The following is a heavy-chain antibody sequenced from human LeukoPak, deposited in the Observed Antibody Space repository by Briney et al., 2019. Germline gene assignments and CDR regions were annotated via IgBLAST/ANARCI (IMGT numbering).Heavy chain of an antibody. D-gene: IGHD5-12*01. CDR3: ARSGGYSGYDFDY. J-gene: IGHJ4*02. CDR1: GFTFSSYS. Sequence: GGSLRLSCAASGFTFSSYSMNWVRQAPGKGLEWVSSISSSSSYIYYADSVKGRFTISRDNAKNSLYLQMNGLRAEDTAVYYCARSGGYSGYDFDYWGQGTLVTVSS. V-gene: IGHV3-21*01. CDR2: ISSSSSYI.